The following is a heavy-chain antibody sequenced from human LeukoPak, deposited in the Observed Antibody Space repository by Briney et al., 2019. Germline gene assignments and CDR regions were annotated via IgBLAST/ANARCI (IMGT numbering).Heavy chain of an antibody. Sequence: PGGSLRLSCSASGFAFSIYTMYWVRQAPGKGPEYVSTISGSGNGGSIYYADSVKGRFTISRDDSKSTLYLQMNGLRSEDTAVYYCMKDFGRVRGTPDSWGQGTLVTVSS. V-gene: IGHV3-64D*06. J-gene: IGHJ4*02. CDR2: ISGSGNGGSI. CDR1: GFAFSIYT. CDR3: MKDFGRVRGTPDS. D-gene: IGHD3-10*01.